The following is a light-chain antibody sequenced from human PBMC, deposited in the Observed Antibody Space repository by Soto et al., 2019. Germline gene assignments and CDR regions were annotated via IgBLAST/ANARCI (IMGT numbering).Light chain of an antibody. J-gene: IGKJ5*01. Sequence: DIQLTQSPSFLSASVGDGVTITCGASQGISSYFAWYQQTSGKAPKLLIYAASTLQSGFPSRFSGSESGTEFTLTISSLQPEDFATYYCQQLKRYPSITCGQGTRPE. CDR2: AAS. CDR3: QQLKRYPSIT. CDR1: QGISSY. V-gene: IGKV1-9*01.